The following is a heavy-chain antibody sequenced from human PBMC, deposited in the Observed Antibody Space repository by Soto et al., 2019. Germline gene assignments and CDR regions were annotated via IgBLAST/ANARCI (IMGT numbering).Heavy chain of an antibody. Sequence: GGSLRLSCAASGFTFSGYAMSWVRQAPGKGLEWVSSIRGSGDSTYYADSVKGRFTISRDNSRNTLFLQMNSLRAEDSAIYYCVRSGSGWFGFDYWGQGTLVTVSS. V-gene: IGHV3-23*01. D-gene: IGHD6-19*01. CDR1: GFTFSGYA. J-gene: IGHJ4*02. CDR3: VRSGSGWFGFDY. CDR2: IRGSGDST.